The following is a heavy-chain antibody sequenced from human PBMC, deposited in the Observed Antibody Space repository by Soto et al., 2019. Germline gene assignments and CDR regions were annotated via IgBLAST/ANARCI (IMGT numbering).Heavy chain of an antibody. CDR3: ASPPGGARYYYGMDV. CDR1: GFTFSSYA. D-gene: IGHD3-10*01. J-gene: IGHJ6*02. CDR2: ISGSDGST. Sequence: LRVSCAASGFTFSSYAMNWVRQAPGKGLEWVSAISGSDGSTYYADSVKGRFTLSRVNSKNTLYLQMNSLRAEDTAVYYCASPPGGARYYYGMDVWGQGTTVTVSS. V-gene: IGHV3-23*01.